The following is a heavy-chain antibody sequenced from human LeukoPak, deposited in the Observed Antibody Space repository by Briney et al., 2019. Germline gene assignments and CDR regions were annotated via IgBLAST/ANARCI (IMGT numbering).Heavy chain of an antibody. J-gene: IGHJ5*02. CDR3: ARYDYGDCWFDP. CDR2: ISDSGST. Sequence: SETLSLTCAVYGGSFSGYYWSWIRQAPGKGLEWIGYISDSGSTNYNPSLRSRVTISVDTSKNQFSLKLSSVTAADTALYYCARYDYGDCWFDPWGQGTLVTVSS. D-gene: IGHD4-17*01. CDR1: GGSFSGYY. V-gene: IGHV4-59*01.